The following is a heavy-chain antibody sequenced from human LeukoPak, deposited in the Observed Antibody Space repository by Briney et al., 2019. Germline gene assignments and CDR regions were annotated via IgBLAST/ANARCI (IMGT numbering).Heavy chain of an antibody. D-gene: IGHD2-8*01. CDR2: IKEDGSEK. CDR1: GFTFSNYW. V-gene: IGHV3-7*01. CDR3: ATGRTKKY. J-gene: IGHJ4*02. Sequence: PGGSLRLSCVASGFTFSNYWTNWVRQAPGERPEWVANIKEDGSEKYYVDSVKGRFTISRDNAKNSLYLQMNSLGAEDTAVYYCATGRTKKYWGQGTLVTVSS.